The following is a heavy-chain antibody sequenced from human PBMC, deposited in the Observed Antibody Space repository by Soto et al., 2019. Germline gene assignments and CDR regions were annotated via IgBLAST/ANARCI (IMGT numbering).Heavy chain of an antibody. Sequence: GGSLRLSCAASGFTFSSYAMHWVRQAPGKGLEWVAVISYDGSNKYYADSVKGRFTISRDNSKNTLYLQMNSLRAEDTAVYYCARDPDGSGSTSLLDAFDIWGQGTMVTVSS. CDR3: ARDPDGSGSTSLLDAFDI. J-gene: IGHJ3*02. V-gene: IGHV3-30-3*01. CDR2: ISYDGSNK. CDR1: GFTFSSYA. D-gene: IGHD3-10*01.